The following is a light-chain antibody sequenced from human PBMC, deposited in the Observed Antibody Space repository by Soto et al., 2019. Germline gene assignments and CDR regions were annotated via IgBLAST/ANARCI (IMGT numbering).Light chain of an antibody. CDR3: QQRSNWPST. Sequence: EIVLTQSPATLSLSPGDRATLSCRASQSVSSYLAWYQQKPGQAPRLLIYDASNRATGIPARFSGSGSGTDFTLTITTLAPEDFAVYYCQQRSNWPSTFCGGTKVE. CDR2: DAS. V-gene: IGKV3-11*01. J-gene: IGKJ4*01. CDR1: QSVSSY.